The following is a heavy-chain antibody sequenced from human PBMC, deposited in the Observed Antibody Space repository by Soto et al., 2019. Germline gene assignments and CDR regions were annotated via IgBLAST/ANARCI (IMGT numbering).Heavy chain of an antibody. CDR2: INPSGGST. Sequence: ASVKVSCKASGYTFTSYYMHWVRQAPGQGLEWMGIINPSGGSTSYAQKSQGRVTVTRDTSTSTVYMELSSLRSEDTAVYYCARDLAITMVRGVITTVVFVYWGQGTLVTVSS. CDR1: GYTFTSYY. D-gene: IGHD3-10*01. CDR3: ARDLAITMVRGVITTVVFVY. J-gene: IGHJ4*02. V-gene: IGHV1-46*01.